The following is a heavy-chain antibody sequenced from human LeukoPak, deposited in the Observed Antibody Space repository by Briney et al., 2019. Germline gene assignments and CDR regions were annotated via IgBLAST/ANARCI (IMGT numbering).Heavy chain of an antibody. J-gene: IGHJ6*03. CDR2: IYTSGST. V-gene: IGHV4-61*02. CDR1: GGSISSGSYY. D-gene: IGHD6-13*01. CDR3: ARAALSYYYYMDV. Sequence: SQTLSLTCTVSGGSISSGSYYWSWIRQAAGKGLEWIGRIYTSGSTNYNPSLKSRVTISVDTSKNQFSLKLSSVTAAETAVYYCARAALSYYYYMDVWGKGTTVTVSS.